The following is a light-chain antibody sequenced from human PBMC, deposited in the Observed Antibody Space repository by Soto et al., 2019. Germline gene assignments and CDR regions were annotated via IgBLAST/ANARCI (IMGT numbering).Light chain of an antibody. CDR2: DAS. CDR3: QQRSNWIT. Sequence: EMVMTQSPATLSVSPGERATLSCRASQSISIYLAWYQQRPGQAPRLLIYDASNRATGIPARFSGSGSGTDFTLTIDSLEPEDFAVYYCQQRSNWITFGQGTRLE. CDR1: QSISIY. J-gene: IGKJ5*01. V-gene: IGKV3-11*01.